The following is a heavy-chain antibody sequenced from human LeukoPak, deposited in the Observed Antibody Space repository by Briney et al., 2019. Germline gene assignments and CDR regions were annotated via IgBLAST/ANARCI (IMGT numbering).Heavy chain of an antibody. J-gene: IGHJ4*02. V-gene: IGHV3-11*01. D-gene: IGHD3-9*01. CDR3: ARDLTYYDILTGFDY. CDR1: GFTFSDYY. CDR2: ISSSGSTI. Sequence: GGSLRLSCAASGFTFSDYYMSWIRQAPGKGLEWVSYISSSGSTIYYADSVKGRFTISRDNAKNSLYLQMNSLRAEDTAVYYCARDLTYYDILTGFDYWGQGTLVTVSS.